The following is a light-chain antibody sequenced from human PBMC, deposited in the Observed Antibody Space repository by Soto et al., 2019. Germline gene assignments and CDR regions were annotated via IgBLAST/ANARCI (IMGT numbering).Light chain of an antibody. CDR2: AAS. V-gene: IGKV1-9*01. Sequence: IQLTQSPSSLSASVGDRVTITCRASQGISSYLAWYQQKPGKAPKLLIYAASTLQSGVPSRFSGSGFGTDFTLTISSRQPEDFETYYCQQLNSYPSITFGQGTR. CDR3: QQLNSYPSIT. CDR1: QGISSY. J-gene: IGKJ5*01.